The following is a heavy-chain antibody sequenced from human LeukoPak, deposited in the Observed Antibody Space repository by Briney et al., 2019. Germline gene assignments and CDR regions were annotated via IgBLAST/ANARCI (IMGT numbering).Heavy chain of an antibody. CDR2: INTDGSTT. V-gene: IGHV3-74*01. CDR1: GFTFSNSW. CDR3: VRELSGPNDY. J-gene: IGHJ4*02. Sequence: PGGSPRLSCAVSGFTFSNSWMHWVRQAPGKGLVWVSRINTDGSTTNYADSVTGRFTISRDDAKNTLYLQMNSLRAEDTAVYYCVRELSGPNDYWGQGTLVTVSS. D-gene: IGHD3-3*01.